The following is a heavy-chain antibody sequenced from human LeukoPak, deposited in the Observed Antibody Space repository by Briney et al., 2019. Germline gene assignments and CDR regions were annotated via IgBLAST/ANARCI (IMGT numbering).Heavy chain of an antibody. CDR1: GYTLTSYG. CDR2: ISVYNGET. D-gene: IGHD6-13*01. J-gene: IGHJ4*02. CDR3: ARLEQQLAPTDY. Sequence: ASVKVSCKASGYTLTSYGISWVRQAPGQGLEWMGWISVYNGETNYAQKLQGRVTMTTDTSTSTAYMELRSLRSDDTAVYYCARLEQQLAPTDYWGQGTLVTVSS. V-gene: IGHV1-18*01.